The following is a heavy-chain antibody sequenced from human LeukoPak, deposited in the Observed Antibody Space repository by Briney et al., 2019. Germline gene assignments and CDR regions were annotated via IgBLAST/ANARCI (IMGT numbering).Heavy chain of an antibody. V-gene: IGHV1-18*01. Sequence: ASVKVSCKASGYTFTSYGISWVRQAPGQGLEWMGRISAYNGNTKYAQKLQGRVTVTTDTSTSTAYMELRSLRSDDTAVYYCARGEFYYESSGNYYPLYFDYWGQGTLVTVSS. J-gene: IGHJ4*02. CDR2: ISAYNGNT. CDR1: GYTFTSYG. CDR3: ARGEFYYESSGNYYPLYFDY. D-gene: IGHD3-22*01.